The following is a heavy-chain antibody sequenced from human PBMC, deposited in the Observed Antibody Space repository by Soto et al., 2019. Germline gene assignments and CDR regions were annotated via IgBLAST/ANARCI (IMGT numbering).Heavy chain of an antibody. J-gene: IGHJ4*02. Sequence: QVQLVESGGGVVQPGESLRLSCATSGFLFSGYAMHWVRQTPGKGLEWVAVISYDGKEKYYADSAEGRFTISRESSGVTLYLQMSSLRVEDTAVYYCARGRGLAARPQHLDHWGQGTLVTVSS. CDR2: ISYDGKEK. CDR3: ARGRGLAARPQHLDH. CDR1: GFLFSGYA. V-gene: IGHV3-30*04. D-gene: IGHD6-6*01.